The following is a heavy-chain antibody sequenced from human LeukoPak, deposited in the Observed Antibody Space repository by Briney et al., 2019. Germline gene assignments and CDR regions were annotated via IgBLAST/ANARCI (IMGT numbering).Heavy chain of an antibody. V-gene: IGHV3-21*04. D-gene: IGHD5-24*01. CDR2: ISSSSSYI. CDR3: ARIRDGYNDAYDI. Sequence: GSLRLSCAASGFTFSSYSMNWVRQAPGKGLEWVSSISSSSSYIYYADSVKGRFTISRDNAKNSLYLQMNSLRAEDTAVYYCARIRDGYNDAYDIWGQGTMVTVSS. CDR1: GFTFSSYS. J-gene: IGHJ3*02.